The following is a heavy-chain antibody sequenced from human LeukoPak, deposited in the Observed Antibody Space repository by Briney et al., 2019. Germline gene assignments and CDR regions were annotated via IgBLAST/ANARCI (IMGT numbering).Heavy chain of an antibody. D-gene: IGHD5-12*01. Sequence: PGGSLRLSCAASGFTFSSYGMHWVRQAPGKGLEWVAFIRYDGSNKYYADSVKGRFTISRDNSKNTLYLQMNSLRAQDTAVYYCAKAGGGYDLFDHWGQGTLVTVSS. CDR3: AKAGGGYDLFDH. CDR1: GFTFSSYG. CDR2: IRYDGSNK. V-gene: IGHV3-30*02. J-gene: IGHJ4*02.